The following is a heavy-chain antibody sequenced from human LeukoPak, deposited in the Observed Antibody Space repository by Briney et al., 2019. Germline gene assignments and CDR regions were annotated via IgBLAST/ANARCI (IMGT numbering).Heavy chain of an antibody. J-gene: IGHJ6*03. CDR2: IYTSGST. D-gene: IGHD3-3*01. Sequence: SETLSLTCTVSGGSISSYYWSWIRQPAGKGLEWIGRIYTSGSTNYNPSLKSRVTMSVDTSKNQFSLKLSSVTAADTAVYYCARAAYDFWSGYYTPYYYYMDVWGKGTTVTVSS. V-gene: IGHV4-4*07. CDR3: ARAAYDFWSGYYTPYYYYMDV. CDR1: GGSISSYY.